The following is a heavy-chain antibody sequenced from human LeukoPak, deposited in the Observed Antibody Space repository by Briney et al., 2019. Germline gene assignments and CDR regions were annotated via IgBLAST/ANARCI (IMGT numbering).Heavy chain of an antibody. CDR2: IYYTGST. CDR1: GGSISNYY. V-gene: IGHV4-59*01. Sequence: SETLSLTCTVSGGSISNYYWAWIRQSPGEGLEWIGYIYYTGSTNYNPSLKSRVSISLDTSKNQFSLRLGSVTAADTALYYCARVWGRETGTTNWFDPWGQGTLVTVSS. CDR3: ARVWGRETGTTNWFDP. D-gene: IGHD1-1*01. J-gene: IGHJ5*02.